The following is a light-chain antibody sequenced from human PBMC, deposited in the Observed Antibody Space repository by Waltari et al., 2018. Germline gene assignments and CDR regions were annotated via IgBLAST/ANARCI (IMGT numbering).Light chain of an antibody. CDR2: LAS. CDR1: QSIDTW. CDR3: QQYSRFSYT. V-gene: IGKV1-5*03. Sequence: DIQMTQSPSTLSASVGHRVTITCRASQSIDTWLAWYQQKPGKAPKVLIYLASNLEGGVPSRFSGSGSGTEFTLTISSLQPDDAATYYCQQYSRFSYTFGQGTKVEIK. J-gene: IGKJ2*01.